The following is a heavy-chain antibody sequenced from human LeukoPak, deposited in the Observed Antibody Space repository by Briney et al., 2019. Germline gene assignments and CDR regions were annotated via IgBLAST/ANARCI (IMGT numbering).Heavy chain of an antibody. CDR3: ARALGECTSGSCAIDY. V-gene: IGHV3-48*03. D-gene: IGHD2-15*01. Sequence: GGSLRLSCAASGFSFGGHEMNWVRQAPGKGLEWVSYISSRDSTIHYADSVKGRFTISRDNAKNSLYLQMNSLRAEDTAVYYCARALGECTSGSCAIDYWGQGTLVTVSS. CDR1: GFSFGGHE. CDR2: ISSRDSTI. J-gene: IGHJ4*02.